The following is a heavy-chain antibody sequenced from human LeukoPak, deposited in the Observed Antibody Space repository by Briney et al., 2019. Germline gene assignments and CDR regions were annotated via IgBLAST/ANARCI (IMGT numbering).Heavy chain of an antibody. D-gene: IGHD5-24*01. V-gene: IGHV3-7*01. CDR3: AREPHKATTTFDY. J-gene: IGHJ4*02. CDR1: GFTFSSYW. CDR2: IKQDGSEK. Sequence: PGGSLRLSCAASGFTFSSYWMSWVRQAPGKWLEWVANIKQDGSEKYYVDSVKGRFTISRDNAKNSLYLQMNSLRAEDTAVYYCAREPHKATTTFDYWGQGTLVTVSS.